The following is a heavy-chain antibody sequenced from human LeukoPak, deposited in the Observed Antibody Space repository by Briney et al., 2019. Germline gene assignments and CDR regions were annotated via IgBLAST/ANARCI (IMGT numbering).Heavy chain of an antibody. D-gene: IGHD3-16*01. V-gene: IGHV3-23*01. Sequence: PGGSLRLSCAASGFTFSSYAMSWVRQAPGKGLEWVSAISGSGGSTYYADSVKGRFTIYRVNSTNTLYLQMNSLRAEDTAVYYSAKDSGGVTSNYFDSWGQGTLVTVSS. CDR3: AKDSGGVTSNYFDS. J-gene: IGHJ4*02. CDR1: GFTFSSYA. CDR2: ISGSGGST.